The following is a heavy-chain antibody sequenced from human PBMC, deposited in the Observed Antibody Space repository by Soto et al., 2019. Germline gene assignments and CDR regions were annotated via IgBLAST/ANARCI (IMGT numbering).Heavy chain of an antibody. CDR3: ARDLRPYIPYSSYGMDV. CDR2: IWYDGSNK. Sequence: PGVSMILSCAASGLIFNSYGRHWVRQATGKGLEWVAGIWYDGSNKYYADSVKGRFTISRDNSKNTLHLQMNSLRAEDTAVYYCARDLRPYIPYSSYGMDVSGQGTTVTVSS. D-gene: IGHD2-21*01. CDR1: GLIFNSYG. V-gene: IGHV3-33*01. J-gene: IGHJ6*02.